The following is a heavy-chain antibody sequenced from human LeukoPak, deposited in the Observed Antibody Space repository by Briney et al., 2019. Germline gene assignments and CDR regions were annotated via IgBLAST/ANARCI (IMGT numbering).Heavy chain of an antibody. J-gene: IGHJ4*02. CDR3: ARDWPLRD. CDR1: GYTFTAYY. CDR2: INPNSGDT. D-gene: IGHD3-9*01. Sequence: ASVKVSCKASGYTFTAYYMHWVRQAPGQGLEWMGWINPNSGDTTYAQNFQGRVTMTRDTSISTAYMELTRLRSDDTAVYYCARDWPLRDWGQGTLVTVSS. V-gene: IGHV1-2*02.